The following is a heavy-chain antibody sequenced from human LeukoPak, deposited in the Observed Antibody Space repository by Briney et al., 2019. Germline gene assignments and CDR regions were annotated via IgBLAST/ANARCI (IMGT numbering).Heavy chain of an antibody. Sequence: PGGSLRLSCAASGFTFSSYAMHWVRQAPGKGLEYVSAISSNGGSTYYANSVKGRFTISRDNSKNTLYLQMGSLRAEDMAVYYCAGGELRSYYFDYWGQGTLVTVSS. CDR1: GFTFSSYA. J-gene: IGHJ4*02. CDR2: ISSNGGST. D-gene: IGHD1-26*01. CDR3: AGGELRSYYFDY. V-gene: IGHV3-64*01.